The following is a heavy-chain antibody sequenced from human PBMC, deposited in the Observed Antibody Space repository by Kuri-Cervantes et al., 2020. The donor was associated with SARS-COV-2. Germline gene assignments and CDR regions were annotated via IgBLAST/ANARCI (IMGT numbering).Heavy chain of an antibody. CDR1: GGTFSSYA. V-gene: IGHV1-69*13. J-gene: IGHJ4*02. CDR2: IIPIFGTA. Sequence: SVKVSCKASGGTFSSYAINWVRQAPGQGLEWMGGIIPIFGTANYAQKFQGRVTITADESTSTAYMELSSLRSEDTAVYYCATLGLRFLEWLPLKSYYFDYWGQGTLVTVSS. D-gene: IGHD3-3*01. CDR3: ATLGLRFLEWLPLKSYYFDY.